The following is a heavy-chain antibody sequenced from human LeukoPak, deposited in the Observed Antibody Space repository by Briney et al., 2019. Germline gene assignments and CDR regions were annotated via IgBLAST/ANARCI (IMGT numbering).Heavy chain of an antibody. CDR1: GGTFSSYA. CDR2: IIPIFGTA. D-gene: IGHD1-1*01. Sequence: GASVKVSCKASGGTFSSYAISWVRQAPGQGLEWMGGIIPIFGTANYAQKFQGRVTITADESTSTAYMELSSLRSEDTAVYYCARVFPGRGTEFDYWGQGTLVTDSS. CDR3: ARVFPGRGTEFDY. V-gene: IGHV1-69*13. J-gene: IGHJ4*02.